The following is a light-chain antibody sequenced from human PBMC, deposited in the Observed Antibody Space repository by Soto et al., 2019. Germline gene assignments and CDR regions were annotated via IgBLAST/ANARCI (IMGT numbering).Light chain of an antibody. CDR2: GAF. V-gene: IGKV3-20*01. CDR1: QSVSSNY. Sequence: DIVLTQSPGTLSLSPGERATFSCRSSQSVSSNYLAWYQQKPGQAPRLIIYGAFKRATGIPDRFSGSGSGTDFTLTISRMEPEDFAVYCCQQYGSSPRTLGQGTKVDIK. J-gene: IGKJ1*01. CDR3: QQYGSSPRT.